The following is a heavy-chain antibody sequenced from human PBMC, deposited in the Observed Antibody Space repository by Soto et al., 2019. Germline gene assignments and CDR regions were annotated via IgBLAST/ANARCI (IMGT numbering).Heavy chain of an antibody. D-gene: IGHD3-3*01. CDR2: IITITGFI. CDR1: GFTFSSYS. J-gene: IGHJ4*02. V-gene: IGHV3-21*01. Sequence: GGSLRLSCAAAGFTFSSYSMNWVRQAPGKGLEWVSIITITGFIDYADSVKGRFTISRDNAKSSLYLQMNSLRAEDTAVYYCARESHYDFWSGYYNWGQGTLVTVSS. CDR3: ARESHYDFWSGYYN.